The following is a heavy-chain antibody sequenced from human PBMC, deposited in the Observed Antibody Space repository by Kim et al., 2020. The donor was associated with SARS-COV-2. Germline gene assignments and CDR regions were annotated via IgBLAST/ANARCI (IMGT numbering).Heavy chain of an antibody. Sequence: GGSLRLSCAASGFTFSSYGMHWVRQAPGKGLEWVAVIWYDGSNKYYADSVKGRFTISRDNSKNTLYLQMNSLRAEDTAVYYCAREPHPVAGLGDWGQGTLVTVSS. V-gene: IGHV3-33*01. D-gene: IGHD6-19*01. J-gene: IGHJ4*02. CDR2: IWYDGSNK. CDR1: GFTFSSYG. CDR3: AREPHPVAGLGD.